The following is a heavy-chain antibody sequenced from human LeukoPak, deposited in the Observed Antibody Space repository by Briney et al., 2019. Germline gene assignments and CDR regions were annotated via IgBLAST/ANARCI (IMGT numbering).Heavy chain of an antibody. CDR3: AKGGKWDVAPFDY. CDR1: GFTFTSYS. J-gene: IGHJ4*02. Sequence: GGSLRLSCAAPGFTFTSYSMNWVRQAPGKGLEWVSTISGGGGSTYYADSVKGRSTISRDNSKNTLYLQVNSLRAEDTAVYYCAKGGKWDVAPFDYWGQGTLVTVSS. CDR2: ISGGGGST. D-gene: IGHD1-26*01. V-gene: IGHV3-23*01.